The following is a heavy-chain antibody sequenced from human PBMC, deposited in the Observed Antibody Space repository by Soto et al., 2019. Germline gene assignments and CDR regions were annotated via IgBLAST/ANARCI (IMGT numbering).Heavy chain of an antibody. D-gene: IGHD3-22*01. CDR1: GYTFTSYY. J-gene: IGHJ6*02. V-gene: IGHV1-46*01. CDR2: INPSGGST. CDR3: ARERYYYDSSGYYYSGGYYYYGMDV. Sequence: ASVKVSCKASGYTFTSYYMHWVRRAPGQGLEWMGKINPSGGSTSYPQKFQGRVTMTRDTSTSTVYMELSSLRSEDTAVYYCARERYYYDSSGYYYSGGYYYYGMDVWGQGTTVTVSS.